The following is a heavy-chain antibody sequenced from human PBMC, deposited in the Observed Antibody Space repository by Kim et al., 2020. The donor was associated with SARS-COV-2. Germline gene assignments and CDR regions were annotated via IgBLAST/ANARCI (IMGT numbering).Heavy chain of an antibody. CDR2: ISSSSSYI. J-gene: IGHJ4*02. CDR1: GFTFSSYS. Sequence: GGSLRLSCAASGFTFSSYSMHWVRQAPGKGLEWVSSISSSSSYIYYADSVKGRFTISRDNAKNSLYLQMNSLRAEDTAVYYCARDRPTTVTFFDYWGQGTLLTVSS. CDR3: ARDRPTTVTFFDY. D-gene: IGHD4-17*01. V-gene: IGHV3-21*01.